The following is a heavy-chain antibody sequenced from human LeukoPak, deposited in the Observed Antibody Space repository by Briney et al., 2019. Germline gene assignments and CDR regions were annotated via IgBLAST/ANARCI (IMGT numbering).Heavy chain of an antibody. D-gene: IGHD3-22*01. V-gene: IGHV1-69*05. CDR1: GGTFSSYA. J-gene: IGHJ6*03. CDR2: IIPIFGRA. CDR3: ARDRPFPYYYDSSGYYSPAPYYYYYMDV. Sequence: ASVKVSXKASGGTFSSYAISWVRQAPGQGLKWMGRIIPIFGRANYAQKFQGRVTITTDESTSTAYMELSSLRSEDTAVYYCARDRPFPYYYDSSGYYSPAPYYYYYMDVWGKGTTVTVSS.